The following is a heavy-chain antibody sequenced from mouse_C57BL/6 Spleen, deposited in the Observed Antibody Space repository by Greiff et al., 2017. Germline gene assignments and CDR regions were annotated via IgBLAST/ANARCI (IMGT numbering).Heavy chain of an antibody. J-gene: IGHJ4*01. CDR3: ASSNYDAMDD. D-gene: IGHD2-5*01. CDR2: LSYSVST. Sequence: EVQLQQSGPGLAKPSQTLSLTCSVTVYSITIDYWNWIRKFPGNKLEYMGYLSYSVSTYYNPSLKSRISITRDTSKNQYYLQLNSVTTEDTATYYCASSNYDAMDDGGQGSTVTVAS. V-gene: IGHV3-8*01. CDR1: VYSITIDY.